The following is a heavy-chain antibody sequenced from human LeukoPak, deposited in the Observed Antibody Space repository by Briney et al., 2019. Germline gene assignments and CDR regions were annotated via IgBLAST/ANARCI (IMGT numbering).Heavy chain of an antibody. V-gene: IGHV1-18*01. D-gene: IGHD2-8*01. CDR2: IHIYRGNT. CDR3: ARDRGPRLQYCTNGVCYTEDYFDY. J-gene: IGHJ4*02. Sequence: ASVKVSCKASGYSSTNYGISWVRQAPGQGLEWMGWIHIYRGNTNYAQKFQGRVTMTTDTSTSTAYMELRSLRSDDTAVYYCARDRGPRLQYCTNGVCYTEDYFDYWGQGTLVTVSS. CDR1: GYSSTNYG.